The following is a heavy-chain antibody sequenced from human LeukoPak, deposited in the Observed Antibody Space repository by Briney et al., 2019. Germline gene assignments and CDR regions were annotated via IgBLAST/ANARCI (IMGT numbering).Heavy chain of an antibody. D-gene: IGHD3-22*01. V-gene: IGHV3-53*01. Sequence: GGSLRLSCAASGFIVSSNYMSWVRQAPGKGLEWVSVIYSGGSTYYADSVKGRFTISRDNSKNTLYLQMNSLRAEDTAVCYCARSPWGITMIAEAWGQGTLVTVSS. J-gene: IGHJ5*02. CDR2: IYSGGST. CDR3: ARSPWGITMIAEA. CDR1: GFIVSSNY.